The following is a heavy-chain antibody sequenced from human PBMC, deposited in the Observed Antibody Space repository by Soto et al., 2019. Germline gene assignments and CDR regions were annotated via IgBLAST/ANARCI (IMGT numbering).Heavy chain of an antibody. CDR2: ISYDGRNR. V-gene: IGHV3-30*18. J-gene: IGHJ4*02. Sequence: QVRLVESGGGVVQPGRSLRLSCVASGFTFRRDGMHWVRQAPGKGLEWVAVISYDGRNRYYSDSVKGRFTISRDDSRNTLYLQMNSLRAEDTAVYYCAKDRSNSRTFDYWGLGTLVTVSS. D-gene: IGHD6-13*01. CDR3: AKDRSNSRTFDY. CDR1: GFTFRRDG.